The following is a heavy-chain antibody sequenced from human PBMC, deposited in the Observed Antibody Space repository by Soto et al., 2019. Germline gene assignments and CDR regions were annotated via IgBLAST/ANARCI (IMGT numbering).Heavy chain of an antibody. D-gene: IGHD5-12*01. CDR3: ARAPDRTVAFDV. Sequence: SETLSLTCTVSGGSISSYYLSWIRQPAGKGLEWIGYIYYRGATYYNPSLRGRITISSDTSKHQFSLKLSSVTAADTAVYYCARAPDRTVAFDVWGQGTLVTVSS. CDR2: IYYRGAT. V-gene: IGHV4-59*06. CDR1: GGSISSYY. J-gene: IGHJ4*02.